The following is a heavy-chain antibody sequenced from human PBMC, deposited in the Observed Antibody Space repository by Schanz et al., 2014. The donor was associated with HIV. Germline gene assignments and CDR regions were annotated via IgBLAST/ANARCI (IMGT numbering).Heavy chain of an antibody. V-gene: IGHV3-30*02. CDR1: GFTFSSYG. Sequence: QVQLVESGGGLVKPGGSLGLSWATSGFTFSSYGMHWVRQAPGKGLEWGAFIWHDGNNKYYTDSVKGRFTISRDNSKNTLFLQMDSLRAEDTAVYYCAKDPELTAITGYFDYWGQGTLVTVSS. J-gene: IGHJ4*02. CDR2: IWHDGNNK. D-gene: IGHD4-4*01. CDR3: AKDPELTAITGYFDY.